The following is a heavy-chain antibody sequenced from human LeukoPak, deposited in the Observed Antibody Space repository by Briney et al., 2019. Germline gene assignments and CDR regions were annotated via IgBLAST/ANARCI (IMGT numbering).Heavy chain of an antibody. V-gene: IGHV4-39*01. Sequence: SETLSLTCTVSGGSISSSSYYWGWIRQPPGKGLEWIGSIYYSGSTYYNPSLKSRVTISVDTPKNQFSLKLSSVTAADTAVYYCAVYYYDSSGYFDYWGQGTLVTVSS. CDR1: GGSISSSSYY. J-gene: IGHJ4*02. CDR2: IYYSGST. CDR3: AVYYYDSSGYFDY. D-gene: IGHD3-22*01.